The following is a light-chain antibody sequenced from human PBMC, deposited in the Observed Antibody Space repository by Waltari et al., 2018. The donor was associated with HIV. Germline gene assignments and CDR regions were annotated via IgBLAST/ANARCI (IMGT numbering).Light chain of an antibody. CDR1: STGVRGYNY. J-gene: IGLJ1*01. V-gene: IGLV2-11*01. CDR2: DVN. Sequence: QSALTRPRSVSGSPGQSVTISCTGPSTGVRGYNYVSWYQHHPGNAPKLMIFDVNKRPSGVPDRFSGSKSGNTASLTISGLQAEDEADYYCCSFAGTYTYVFGTGTKVIVL. CDR3: CSFAGTYTYV.